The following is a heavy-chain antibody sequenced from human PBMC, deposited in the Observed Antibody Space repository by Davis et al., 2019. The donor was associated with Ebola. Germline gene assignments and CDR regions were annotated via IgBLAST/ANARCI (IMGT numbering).Heavy chain of an antibody. J-gene: IGHJ4*02. CDR2: IIPIFDTP. Sequence: SVKVSCRTSGGSFSSHPISWVRQAPRQGLEWMGGIIPIFDTPHYAQKFQGRITIIADASTSTAYMELSSLRSEDTATYFCAQDFDGGNYYFDYWGPGTPVTVSS. CDR3: AQDFDGGNYYFDY. D-gene: IGHD3-9*01. V-gene: IGHV1-69*13. CDR1: GGSFSSHP.